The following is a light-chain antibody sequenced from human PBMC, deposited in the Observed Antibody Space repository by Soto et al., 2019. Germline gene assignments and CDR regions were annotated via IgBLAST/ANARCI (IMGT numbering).Light chain of an antibody. CDR2: DAS. J-gene: IGKJ1*01. CDR1: QSVGTY. Sequence: DTVLTQSPGTLSLSPGERATLSCRASQSVGTYLAWYQQKPGQAPRLLILDASDRATGIPARFSGSGSGTEFTLTISSLQPDDFATYYCQQYNSYSPPPFGQGTKVDTK. CDR3: QQYNSYSPPP. V-gene: IGKV3-11*01.